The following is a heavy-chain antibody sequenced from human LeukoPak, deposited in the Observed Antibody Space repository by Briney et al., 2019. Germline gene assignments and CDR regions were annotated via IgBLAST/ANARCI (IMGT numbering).Heavy chain of an antibody. CDR1: GFTFSSYA. CDR3: AKEVEPRDN. CDR2: ISGHGGSA. V-gene: IGHV3-23*01. D-gene: IGHD1-26*01. Sequence: AGGSLRLSCAASGFTFSSYAMSWVRQAPGKGLEWVSGISGHGGSAFYANSVKGRFTISRDNSKNTLYLQMNSLRAEDTAVYYCAKEVEPRDNWGQGTLVTVSS. J-gene: IGHJ4*02.